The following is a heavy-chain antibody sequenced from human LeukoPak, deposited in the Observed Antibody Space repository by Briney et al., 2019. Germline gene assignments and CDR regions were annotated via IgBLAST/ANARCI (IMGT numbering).Heavy chain of an antibody. CDR2: TYYRSKWYH. CDR1: GDSVSSNTAA. V-gene: IGHV6-1*01. CDR3: ARLRTHRGRPVAFGGVIVFHYYGMDV. D-gene: IGHD3-16*02. J-gene: IGHJ6*02. Sequence: SQTLSLTCAISGDSVSSNTAAWNWIRQSPSRGLEWLGRTYYRSKWYHDYAVSVKSRITINPDTSKNQFSLKLSSVTAADTAVYYCARLRTHRGRPVAFGGVIVFHYYGMDVWGQGTTVAVSS.